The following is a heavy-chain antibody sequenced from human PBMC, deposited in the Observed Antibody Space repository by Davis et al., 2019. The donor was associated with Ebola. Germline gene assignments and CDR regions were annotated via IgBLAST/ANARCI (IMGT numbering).Heavy chain of an antibody. V-gene: IGHV4-59*12. CDR2: VYYSGAT. Sequence: MPSETLSLTCSVSSGSISGYFWTWIRQPPGKGLEYIGHVYYSGATDYNPSLKTRVTISVDTSKNQFSLKLSSVTAADTAVYYCARVGATGLYYYGMDVWGKGTTVTVSS. CDR3: ARVGATGLYYYGMDV. D-gene: IGHD1-26*01. CDR1: SGSISGYF. J-gene: IGHJ6*04.